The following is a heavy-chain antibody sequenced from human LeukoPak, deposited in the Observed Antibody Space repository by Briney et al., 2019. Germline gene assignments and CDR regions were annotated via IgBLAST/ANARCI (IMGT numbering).Heavy chain of an antibody. Sequence: GESLKISCKGSGYSFTSYWIGWVRQMPGKGLEWMGIIYPGDSDTRYSPSFQGQVTISADKSISTAYLQWSSLKASDTAMYYCARRTWSRGCCSSTSCPGNFDYWGQGTLVTVSS. CDR3: ARRTWSRGCCSSTSCPGNFDY. CDR2: IYPGDSDT. D-gene: IGHD2-2*01. CDR1: GYSFTSYW. J-gene: IGHJ4*02. V-gene: IGHV5-51*01.